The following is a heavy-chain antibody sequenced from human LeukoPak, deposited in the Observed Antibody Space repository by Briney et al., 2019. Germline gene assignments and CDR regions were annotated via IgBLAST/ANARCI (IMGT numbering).Heavy chain of an antibody. V-gene: IGHV4-34*01. CDR2: INHSGST. Sequence: PSETLSLTCAVYGGSFSGYYWSWIRQPPGKGLEWVGEINHSGSTYYNPSLKSRDTISVDTSKNRFSLKLSSVTAADTAVYYCARDRRGYCSGGSCFDDAFDIWGQGPMLTVSS. J-gene: IGHJ3*02. CDR1: GGSFSGYY. CDR3: ARDRRGYCSGGSCFDDAFDI. D-gene: IGHD2-15*01.